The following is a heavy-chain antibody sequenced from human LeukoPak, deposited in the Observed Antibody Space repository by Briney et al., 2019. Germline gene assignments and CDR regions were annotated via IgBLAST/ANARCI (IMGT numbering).Heavy chain of an antibody. CDR2: IHHSGST. CDR1: GGSISSCNW. Sequence: PSETLSLTCAVSGGSISSCNWWSWVRQPPGKGLEWIGEIHHSGSTNYNPSLKSRVTISVDTSKNQFSLKLSSVTAADTAVYYCARLIRYSSGWYNPLRDYWGQGTLVTVSS. CDR3: ARLIRYSSGWYNPLRDY. J-gene: IGHJ4*02. D-gene: IGHD6-19*01. V-gene: IGHV4-4*02.